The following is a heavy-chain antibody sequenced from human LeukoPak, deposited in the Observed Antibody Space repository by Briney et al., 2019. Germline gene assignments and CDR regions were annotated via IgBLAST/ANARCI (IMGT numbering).Heavy chain of an antibody. V-gene: IGHV1-2*06. CDR2: INPNSDGT. Sequence: ASVKVSCKASGYTFTGYYIHWVRQAPGQGLEWMGRINPNSDGTDYAQRFQGRVTLTTDTSISTAYMDLSRLTSDDTAVYFCARVELTTGPRYFDSWGQGTLVTVSS. CDR1: GYTFTGYY. D-gene: IGHD3-22*01. CDR3: ARVELTTGPRYFDS. J-gene: IGHJ4*02.